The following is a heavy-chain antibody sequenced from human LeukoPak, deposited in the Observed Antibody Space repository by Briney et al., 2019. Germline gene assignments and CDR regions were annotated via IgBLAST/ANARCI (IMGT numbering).Heavy chain of an antibody. Sequence: GGSLRLSCAASGFTFSTYGMYWVRQAPGKGLEWVAIISYDGNDKYYADSVKGRVTISRDNSKNTMYLEVNSQRDEDTAVYYCARGYYDSSGSGFYFDSWGQGTLVTVSS. CDR3: ARGYYDSSGSGFYFDS. D-gene: IGHD3-22*01. CDR1: GFTFSTYG. J-gene: IGHJ4*02. V-gene: IGHV3-30*03. CDR2: ISYDGNDK.